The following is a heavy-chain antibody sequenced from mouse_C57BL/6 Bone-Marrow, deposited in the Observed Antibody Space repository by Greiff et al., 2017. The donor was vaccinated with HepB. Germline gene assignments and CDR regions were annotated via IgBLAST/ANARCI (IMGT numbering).Heavy chain of an antibody. J-gene: IGHJ1*03. D-gene: IGHD2-3*01. CDR3: ERPYEGYWYFGV. CDR1: GYTFTSYG. CDR2: IYPRSGNT. V-gene: IGHV1-81*01. Sequence: QVQLQQSGAELARPGASVKLSCKASGYTFTSYGISWVKQRTGQGLEWIGEIYPRSGNTYYNEKFKGKATLTADKSSSTAYMELRSLTSEDSAVYFCERPYEGYWYFGVWGTGTTVTVSS.